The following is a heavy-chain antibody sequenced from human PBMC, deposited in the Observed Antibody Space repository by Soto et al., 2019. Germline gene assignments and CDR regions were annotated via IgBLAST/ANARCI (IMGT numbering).Heavy chain of an antibody. V-gene: IGHV4-31*03. Sequence: PSETLSLTCTVSGGSISSGGYYWSWIRHHPGKGLEWIGYIYYSGSTYYNPSLKSRVTISVDTSKNQFSLKLSSVTAADTAVYYCASVRRGGYDSLRYYYGMDVWGQGTTVTVSS. D-gene: IGHD5-12*01. CDR1: GGSISSGGYY. CDR2: IYYSGST. CDR3: ASVRRGGYDSLRYYYGMDV. J-gene: IGHJ6*02.